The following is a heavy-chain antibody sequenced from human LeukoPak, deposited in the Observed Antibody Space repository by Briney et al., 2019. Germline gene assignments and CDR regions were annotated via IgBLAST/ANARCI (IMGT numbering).Heavy chain of an antibody. D-gene: IGHD4-23*01. V-gene: IGHV4-59*12. CDR1: GGSISTYY. J-gene: IGHJ3*02. CDR2: IYYGGST. CDR3: ARGSITVVPAFDI. Sequence: PSETLSLTCTVSGGSISTYYWSWIRQPPGKGLEWIGYIYYGGSTNYNPSLKSRGTISVDTSKNQFSLKLSSVTAADTAVYYCARGSITVVPAFDIWGQGTMVTVSS.